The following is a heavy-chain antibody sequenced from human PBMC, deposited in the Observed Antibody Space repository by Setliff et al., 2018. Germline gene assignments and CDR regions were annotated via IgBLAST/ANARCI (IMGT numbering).Heavy chain of an antibody. V-gene: IGHV4-39*07. CDR1: GGSISNSTFY. CDR3: ARMSGFQYMDV. D-gene: IGHD3-3*01. Sequence: PSETLSLTCTVSGGSISNSTFYWGWIRQPPGKGLEWIGSINYYGSIFDDGTTYSTYYNPSLKSRATISIDASKRQFSLKLTSVPAADTAVYYCARMSGFQYMDVWGKGTTVTVSS. CDR2: INYYGSIFDDGTTYST. J-gene: IGHJ6*03.